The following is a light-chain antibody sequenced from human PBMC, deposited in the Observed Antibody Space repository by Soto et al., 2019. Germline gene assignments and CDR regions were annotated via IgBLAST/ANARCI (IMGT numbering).Light chain of an antibody. CDR1: QSVNSNY. J-gene: IGKJ1*01. CDR2: AAS. V-gene: IGKV3-20*01. CDR3: QQYDGSPRT. Sequence: EIVLTQSPGTLSLSPGERATLSCRTSQSVNSNYLAWYQQLPGQAPRLLIYAASSRATGIPDRFSGSGSGTDFTLTISRLEPEDFAVYYCQQYDGSPRTFGQGTKVDIK.